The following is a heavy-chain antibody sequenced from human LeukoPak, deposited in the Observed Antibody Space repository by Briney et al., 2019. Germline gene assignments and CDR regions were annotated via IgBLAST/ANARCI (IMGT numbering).Heavy chain of an antibody. V-gene: IGHV4-34*01. CDR2: INQSGST. CDR1: GGSFSAYY. J-gene: IGHJ5*02. Sequence: SETLSLTCAVYGGSFSAYYWSWIRRSPGKVLEWIGEINQSGSTNYNPSLKSRVTISVDTSKNQFSLKLSSVTATDTAVYYCARLGDYYDSSGYPYNWFDPWGQGTLVTVSS. D-gene: IGHD3-22*01. CDR3: ARLGDYYDSSGYPYNWFDP.